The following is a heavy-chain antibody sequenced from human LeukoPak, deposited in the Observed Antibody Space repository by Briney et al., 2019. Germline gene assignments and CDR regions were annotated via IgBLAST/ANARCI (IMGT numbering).Heavy chain of an antibody. CDR1: GGSISSYY. CDR2: INHSGST. D-gene: IGHD6-19*01. CDR3: ARGVAWYSSGWGN. J-gene: IGHJ4*02. V-gene: IGHV4-34*01. Sequence: SETLSLTCTVSGGSISSYYWSWIRQPPGKGLEWIGEINHSGSTNYNPSLKSRVTISVDTSKNQFSLKLSSVTAADTAVYYCARGVAWYSSGWGNWGQGTLVTVSS.